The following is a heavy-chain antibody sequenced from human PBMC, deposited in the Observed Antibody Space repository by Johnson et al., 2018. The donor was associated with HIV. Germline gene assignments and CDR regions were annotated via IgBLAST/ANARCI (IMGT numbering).Heavy chain of an antibody. V-gene: IGHV3-30-3*01. J-gene: IGHJ3*01. CDR1: GFTFSSYA. Sequence: QVQLVESGGGVVQPGRSLRLSCAASGFTFSSYAMHWVRQAPGKGLEWVAVISYDGSNKYYADSVKGRFTISRDNSKNTLYLQMNSLRAEDTAVSYWASLPGDAFDLWGQGTMVTVSS. D-gene: IGHD2-2*01. CDR2: ISYDGSNK. CDR3: ASLPGDAFDL.